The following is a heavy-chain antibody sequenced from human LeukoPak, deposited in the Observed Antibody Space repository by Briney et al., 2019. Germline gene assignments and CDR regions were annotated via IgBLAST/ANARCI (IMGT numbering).Heavy chain of an antibody. CDR2: TYTGGTT. J-gene: IGHJ4*02. D-gene: IGHD4-17*01. CDR1: GFTVGSSF. Sequence: GGSLRLSCAASGFTVGSSFMSWVRQARGRGLEWVSVTYTGGTTYYRDSVKGRFTISRDSGKNTLFLQMNSLRAEDTALYYCALASTVTYYFDHWGQGTPVTVSS. CDR3: ALASTVTYYFDH. V-gene: IGHV3-53*01.